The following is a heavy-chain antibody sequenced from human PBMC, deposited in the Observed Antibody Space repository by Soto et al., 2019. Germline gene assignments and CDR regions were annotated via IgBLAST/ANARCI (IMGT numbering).Heavy chain of an antibody. CDR1: RLTFNISG. D-gene: IGHD1-26*01. V-gene: IGHV3-33*01. CDR2: IWYDGSNK. J-gene: IGHJ4*02. CDR3: ARGGRHQWELVLSFDY. Sequence: PAGSLKLRCASSRLTFNISGINWALKTTGKGLEWVAVIWYDGSNKYYADSVKGRFTISRANSKNTLYLQMNSLRAEDTAVYYCARGGRHQWELVLSFDYWGQGTLVTVSS.